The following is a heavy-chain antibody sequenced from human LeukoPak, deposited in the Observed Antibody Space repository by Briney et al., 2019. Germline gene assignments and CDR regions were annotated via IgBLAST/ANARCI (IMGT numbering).Heavy chain of an antibody. CDR3: ARDPDY. V-gene: IGHV4-4*07. CDR2: IYTSGGT. Sequence: PSETLSLTCTVSGGSINSYYWSWIRQPAGKGLVWIGRIYTSGGTNYNPSLKSRVTMSVDTSKNQFSLKLSSVTAADTAVYYCARDPDYWGQGTLVTVSS. CDR1: GGSINSYY. J-gene: IGHJ4*02.